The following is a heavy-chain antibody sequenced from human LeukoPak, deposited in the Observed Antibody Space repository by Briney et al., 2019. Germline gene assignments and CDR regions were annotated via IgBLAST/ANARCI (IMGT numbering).Heavy chain of an antibody. CDR3: ARTVVTLDWYFDL. CDR2: FYTSGTT. CDR1: GGSMSSYS. D-gene: IGHD4-23*01. J-gene: IGHJ2*01. Sequence: KPSETLSLTCTVSGGSMSSYSWNWIRQPAGKELEWIGRFYTSGTTNYNPSLKSRVTMSIDASKNQVSLKMRSVTAADAAVYYCARTVVTLDWYFDLWGRGTLVSVSS. V-gene: IGHV4-4*07.